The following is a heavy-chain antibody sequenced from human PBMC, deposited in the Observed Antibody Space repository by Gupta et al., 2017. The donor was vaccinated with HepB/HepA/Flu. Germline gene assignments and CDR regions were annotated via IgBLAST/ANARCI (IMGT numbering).Heavy chain of an antibody. V-gene: IGHV4-31*02. J-gene: IGHJ4*02. CDR3: ARGVSEDDPFDY. CDR1: Y. D-gene: IGHD5-24*01. Sequence: YWSWIRQHPGKGLEWIGYIYYSGSTYYNPSLKSRVTISVDTSKNQFSLKLSSVTAADTAVYYCARGVSEDDPFDYWGQGPLVTVSS. CDR2: IYYSGST.